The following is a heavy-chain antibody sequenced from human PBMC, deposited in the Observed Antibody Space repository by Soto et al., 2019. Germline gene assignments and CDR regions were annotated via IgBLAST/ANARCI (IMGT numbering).Heavy chain of an antibody. Sequence: SETLSLTCSVSGGSITHYYWSWIRQSPGKGLEWIGYIYYSGSTTYNPSLKNRVTISVDTSKNQFSLKLTSMTAADTAVYYCARVSRISRYYFEFWGQGIVLTVSS. CDR1: GGSITHYY. CDR3: ARVSRISRYYFEF. CDR2: IYYSGST. J-gene: IGHJ4*02. V-gene: IGHV4-59*01.